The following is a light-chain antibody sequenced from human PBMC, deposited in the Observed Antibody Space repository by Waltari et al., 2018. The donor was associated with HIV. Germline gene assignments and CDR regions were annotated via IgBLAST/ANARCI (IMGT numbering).Light chain of an antibody. CDR3: QQRSNWPRALT. V-gene: IGKV3-11*01. CDR1: QSVSSY. Sequence: IVLTQSPATLSLSPGKRATLSCRASQSVSSYLAWYQQKPGQAPRLLIYDASNRATGIPARFSGSGSGTDFTLTISSLEPEDFAVYYCQQRSNWPRALTFGGGTKVEIK. CDR2: DAS. J-gene: IGKJ4*01.